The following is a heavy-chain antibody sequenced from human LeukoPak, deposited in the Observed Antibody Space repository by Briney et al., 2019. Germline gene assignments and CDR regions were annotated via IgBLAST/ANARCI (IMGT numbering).Heavy chain of an antibody. J-gene: IGHJ4*02. CDR2: IRQDGSGK. Sequence: PGGSLRLSCAASGFAFSNFWMSWVRQAPGKGLEWVANIRQDGSGKYYVASVKGRFTISRDNAKNSLYLQMNSLTAEDTAVYYCATSHDSSGNNWGQGTLVTVSS. CDR1: GFAFSNFW. V-gene: IGHV3-7*01. CDR3: ATSHDSSGNN. D-gene: IGHD3-22*01.